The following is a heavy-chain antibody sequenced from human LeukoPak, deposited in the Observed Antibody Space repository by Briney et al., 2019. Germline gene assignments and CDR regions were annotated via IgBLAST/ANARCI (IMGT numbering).Heavy chain of an antibody. CDR3: TRGQGIVAHPIPLDY. Sequence: PGGSLRLSCTASGFTFGDYAMSWFRQAPGKGLEWVGFIRSKAYGGTTEYAASVKGRFTISRDDSKSIAYLQMNSLKTEDTAVYYCTRGQGIVAHPIPLDYWGQGTLVTVSS. V-gene: IGHV3-49*03. CDR1: GFTFGDYA. CDR2: IRSKAYGGTT. J-gene: IGHJ4*02. D-gene: IGHD5-12*01.